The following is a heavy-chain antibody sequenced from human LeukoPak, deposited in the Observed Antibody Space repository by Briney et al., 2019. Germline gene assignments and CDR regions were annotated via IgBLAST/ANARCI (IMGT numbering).Heavy chain of an antibody. CDR2: IYYSGST. J-gene: IGHJ6*02. V-gene: IGHV4-59*08. D-gene: IGHD6-19*01. CDR3: ARRSSEDGLYYYYGMDV. Sequence: SETLSLTCTVSGGSISSYYWSWIRQPPGKGLEWIGYIYYSGSTNYNPSLKSRVTISVDTSKNQLSLKLSSVTAADTAVYYCARRSSEDGLYYYYGMDVWSQGTTVTVSS. CDR1: GGSISSYY.